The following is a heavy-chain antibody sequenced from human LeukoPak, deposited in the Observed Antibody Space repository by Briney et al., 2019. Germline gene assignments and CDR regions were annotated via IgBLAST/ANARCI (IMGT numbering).Heavy chain of an antibody. CDR2: IYYSGST. Sequence: PSETLSLTCTVSGGSISSYYWSWIRQPPGKGLEWIVYIYYSGSTNYNPSLKSRVTISVDTSKNQFSLKLSSVTAADTAVYYCARGSHYYDSSGKLKAHAFDIWGQGTMDTVSS. CDR3: ARGSHYYDSSGKLKAHAFDI. D-gene: IGHD3-22*01. J-gene: IGHJ3*02. CDR1: GGSISSYY. V-gene: IGHV4-59*12.